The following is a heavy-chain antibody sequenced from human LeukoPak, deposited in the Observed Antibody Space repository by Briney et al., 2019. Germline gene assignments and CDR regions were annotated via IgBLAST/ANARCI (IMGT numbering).Heavy chain of an antibody. Sequence: GGSLRLSCAASGFTFSGYSMNWVRQAPGKGLEWVSSISSSSSYIYYADSVKGRFTISRDNAKNSLHLQMNSLRDEDTAVYYCARGGFDAFDIWGQGTMVTVSS. CDR1: GFTFSGYS. CDR2: ISSSSSYI. D-gene: IGHD3-16*01. J-gene: IGHJ3*02. V-gene: IGHV3-21*01. CDR3: ARGGFDAFDI.